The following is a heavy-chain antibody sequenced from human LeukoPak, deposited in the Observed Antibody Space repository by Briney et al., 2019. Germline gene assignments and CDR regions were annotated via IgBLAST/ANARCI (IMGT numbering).Heavy chain of an antibody. D-gene: IGHD6-6*01. CDR2: INSNGDAI. J-gene: IGHJ4*02. Sequence: GGSLRLSCAASGFTFSTYAMTWVRQAPGKGLEWVSGINSNGDAIYYADSVRGRFTISRDNSNNALYLQMDSLRAEDTAVYYCANWIGSSSRDYWGQGTLVTVSS. CDR3: ANWIGSSSRDY. CDR1: GFTFSTYA. V-gene: IGHV3-23*01.